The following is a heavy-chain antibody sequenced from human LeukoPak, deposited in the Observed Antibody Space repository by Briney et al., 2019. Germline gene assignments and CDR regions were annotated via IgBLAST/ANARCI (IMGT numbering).Heavy chain of an antibody. D-gene: IGHD6-13*01. V-gene: IGHV3-7*04. CDR3: ARLAAGSDYFDS. J-gene: IGHJ4*02. Sequence: PGGSLRLSCAASGFTFSNSWMTWVRQAPGKGLEWVANIREDGGEKYYVDSVKGRFTVSRDNAKNSLYLQMNGLRAEDTAVYYCARLAAGSDYFDSWGQGTLVTVSS. CDR2: IREDGGEK. CDR1: GFTFSNSW.